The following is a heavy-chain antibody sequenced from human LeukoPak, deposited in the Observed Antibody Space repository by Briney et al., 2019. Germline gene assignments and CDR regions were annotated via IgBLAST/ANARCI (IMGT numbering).Heavy chain of an antibody. Sequence: GGSLRLSCAASGFTFKIYSMNWVRQAPGKGLEWVSSISTSSSHMYYADSVKGRFTISRDNAKNSLYLQLNTLRAEDTAVYYCAKDDPPAHFFDYWGQGTLVTVYS. CDR3: AKDDPPAHFFDY. CDR2: ISTSSSHM. CDR1: GFTFKIYS. J-gene: IGHJ4*02. V-gene: IGHV3-21*01.